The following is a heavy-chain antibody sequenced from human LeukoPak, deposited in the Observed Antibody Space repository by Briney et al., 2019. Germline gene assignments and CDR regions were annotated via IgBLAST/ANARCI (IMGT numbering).Heavy chain of an antibody. J-gene: IGHJ3*02. D-gene: IGHD3-9*01. CDR3: ARVASIRYFDWLLEDDAFDI. CDR1: GGSISSSSYY. CDR2: IYYSGST. Sequence: SETLSLTCTVSGGSISSSSYYWGWIRQPPGKGLEWIGSIYYSGSTYYNPSLKSRVTISVDTSKNQFSLKLNSVTAADTAVYYCARVASIRYFDWLLEDDAFDIWGQGTMVTVSS. V-gene: IGHV4-39*07.